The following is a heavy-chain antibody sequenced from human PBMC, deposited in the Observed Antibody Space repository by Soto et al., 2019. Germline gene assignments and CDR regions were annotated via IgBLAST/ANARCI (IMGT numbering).Heavy chain of an antibody. D-gene: IGHD3-10*01. CDR3: AREHTMVRGFDY. Sequence: GGSLRLSCVGPGFTFRSYGMLWVRQAPGKGLEWVAVIQNDGGKQYYADSMKGRFTISRDNSKDAQYLQMNSLRAEDTAVYYCAREHTMVRGFDYWGQGTLVTVS. J-gene: IGHJ4*02. V-gene: IGHV3-33*01. CDR2: IQNDGGKQ. CDR1: GFTFRSYG.